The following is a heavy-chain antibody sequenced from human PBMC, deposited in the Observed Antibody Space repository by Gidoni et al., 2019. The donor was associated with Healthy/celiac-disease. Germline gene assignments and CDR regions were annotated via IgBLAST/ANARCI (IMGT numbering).Heavy chain of an antibody. V-gene: IGHV3-11*01. CDR1: GFTFLDYY. D-gene: IGHD2-21*02. CDR2: ISSSGSNI. Sequence: QVQLLESGGGLVKPGGSLRLSCAASGFTFLDYYMSWIRQATGKGLEWVSYISSSGSNIYYADSVKGRFTISRDNAKNSLYLQMNSLRAEDTAVYYCARETLNRYCGGDCYPPQHWGQGTLVTVSS. J-gene: IGHJ1*01. CDR3: ARETLNRYCGGDCYPPQH.